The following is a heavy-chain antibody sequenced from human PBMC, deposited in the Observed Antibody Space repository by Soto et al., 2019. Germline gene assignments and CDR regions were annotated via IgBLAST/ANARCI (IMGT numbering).Heavy chain of an antibody. D-gene: IGHD6-19*01. V-gene: IGHV3-30-3*01. CDR2: ISYDGSNK. Sequence: QVQLVESGGGVVQPGRSLSRSCAASGFTVSSYAMHWVRQAPGKGLEWVSVISYDGSNKYYADSVKGRFNISTDNSTKALYLQMNSLRAEDTAVYYCARVAFRSSGWYGGPSYWGQGTLVTVPS. J-gene: IGHJ4*02. CDR1: GFTVSSYA. CDR3: ARVAFRSSGWYGGPSY.